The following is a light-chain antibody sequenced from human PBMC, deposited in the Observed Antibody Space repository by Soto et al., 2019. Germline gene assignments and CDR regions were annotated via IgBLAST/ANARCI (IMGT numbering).Light chain of an antibody. CDR3: MQSLQSPRT. CDR2: LGS. Sequence: EIVMTQSPLSLPVTPGEPASISCRSSQSLLHYNGFNYLDWYLQKPGQSPQLLIYLGSNRASGGPDRFSGSGSGTDFALNISSVEAEDVGVYYCMQSLQSPRTFGQGTNLEIK. V-gene: IGKV2-28*01. CDR1: QSLLHYNGFNY. J-gene: IGKJ2*02.